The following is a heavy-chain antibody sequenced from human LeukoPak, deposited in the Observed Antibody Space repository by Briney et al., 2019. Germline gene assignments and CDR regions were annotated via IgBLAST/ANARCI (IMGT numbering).Heavy chain of an antibody. J-gene: IGHJ4*02. D-gene: IGHD5-18*01. V-gene: IGHV4-59*01. CDR2: IYDSGST. CDR3: ARAPSRVPMVRRGYYFDY. CDR1: GGSISSYY. Sequence: PSETLSLTCTGSGGSISSYYWSWIRQPPGKGLEWIGYIYDSGSTNYNPSLKSRVPISVDTSKNQFSLKLSSVTAADTAVYYCARAPSRVPMVRRGYYFDYWGQGTLVPVSS.